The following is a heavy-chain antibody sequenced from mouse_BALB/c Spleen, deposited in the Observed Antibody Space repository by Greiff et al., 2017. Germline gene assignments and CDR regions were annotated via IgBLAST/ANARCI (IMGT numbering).Heavy chain of an antibody. CDR3: ARSDGNYVPFAY. J-gene: IGHJ3*01. CDR1: GYSFTGYY. CDR2: ISCYNGAT. Sequence: LVKTGASVKISCKASGYSFTGYYMHWVKQSHGKSLEWIGYISCYNGATSYNQKFKGKATFTVDTSSSTAYMQFNSLTSEDSAVYYCARSDGNYVPFAYWGQGTLVTVSA. D-gene: IGHD2-1*01. V-gene: IGHV1S34*01.